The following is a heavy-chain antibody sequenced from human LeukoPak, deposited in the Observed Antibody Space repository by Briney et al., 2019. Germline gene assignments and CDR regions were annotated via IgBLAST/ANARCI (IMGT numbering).Heavy chain of an antibody. CDR3: ARVKTMIIVVSLFDY. CDR2: INPNSGGT. CDR1: GYTFTSYA. Sequence: ASVKVSCKASGYTFTSYAMHWVRQAPGQGLEWMGWINPNSGGTNYAQQFQGRLTMTRDTSISTAYMELSRLRSDDTAVYYCARVKTMIIVVSLFDYWGQGTLVTVSS. D-gene: IGHD3-22*01. V-gene: IGHV1-2*02. J-gene: IGHJ4*02.